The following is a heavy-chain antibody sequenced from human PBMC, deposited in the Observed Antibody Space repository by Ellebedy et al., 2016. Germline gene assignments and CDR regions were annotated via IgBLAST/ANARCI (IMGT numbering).Heavy chain of an antibody. Sequence: SETLSLTXTVSGGSISSYYWSWIRQLPGKGLEWIGYIYYSGSTNYNPSLKSRVTISVDTSKNQFSLKLSSVTAADTAVYYCARDRGYSGYDYFDYWGQGTLVTVSS. D-gene: IGHD5-12*01. CDR3: ARDRGYSGYDYFDY. J-gene: IGHJ4*02. V-gene: IGHV4-59*01. CDR2: IYYSGST. CDR1: GGSISSYY.